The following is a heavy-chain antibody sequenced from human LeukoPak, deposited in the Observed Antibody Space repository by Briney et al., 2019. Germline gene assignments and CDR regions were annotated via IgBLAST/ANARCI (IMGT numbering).Heavy chain of an antibody. Sequence: PSETLSLTCAVYGGSFSGYYWSWIRQPPGKGLEWIGEINHSGSTNYNPSLKSRVTISVDTSKNQFSLKLSSVTAADTAVYYWARLELRYFDWLSTYYFDYWGQGTLVTVSS. CDR3: ARLELRYFDWLSTYYFDY. D-gene: IGHD3-9*01. CDR1: GGSFSGYY. J-gene: IGHJ4*02. CDR2: INHSGST. V-gene: IGHV4-34*01.